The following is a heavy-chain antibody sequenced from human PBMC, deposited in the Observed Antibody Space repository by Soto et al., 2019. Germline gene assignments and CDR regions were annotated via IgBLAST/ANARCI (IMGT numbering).Heavy chain of an antibody. V-gene: IGHV3-30*18. CDR2: ISYDGSNK. D-gene: IGHD3-22*01. CDR1: GFTFSSYG. CDR3: AKEYYYDSSGYLGYFDY. J-gene: IGHJ4*02. Sequence: SLRLSCAASGFTFSSYGMHWVRQAPGKGLEWVAVISYDGSNKYYADSVKGRFTISRDNSKNTLYLQMNSLRAEDTAVYYCAKEYYYDSSGYLGYFDYWGQGTLVTDSS.